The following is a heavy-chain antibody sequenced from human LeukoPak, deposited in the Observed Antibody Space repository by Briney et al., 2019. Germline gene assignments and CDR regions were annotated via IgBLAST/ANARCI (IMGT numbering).Heavy chain of an antibody. V-gene: IGHV4-59*08. CDR3: ARDDCGVFDAFDV. J-gene: IGHJ3*01. CDR1: GGSTSSYF. Sequence: SETLSLTCTVSGGSTSSYFWTCIRQPPGKGLEWLGYVYNSGSTNYNPSLQSRVTMTLDASKDQFYLRLTSVTAADTAVYFCARDDCGVFDAFDVWGQGTVVTVSS. CDR2: VYNSGST. D-gene: IGHD2-21*01.